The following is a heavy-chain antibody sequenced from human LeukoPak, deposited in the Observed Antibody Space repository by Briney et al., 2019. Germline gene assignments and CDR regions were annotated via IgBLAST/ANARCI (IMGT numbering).Heavy chain of an antibody. CDR1: GGSINDYY. CDR2: IYYSGST. V-gene: IGHV4-59*05. J-gene: IGHJ5*02. CDR3: VGAWYSFGRGGRSINWSAP. Sequence: SETLSLTCTVSGGSINDYYWSWIRQPPGKGLEWIGSIYYSGSTNYNPSLKSRVTIYVDTSKNQFSLKLSSVTAADTAVYYCVGAWYSFGRGGRSINWSAPSGEGT. D-gene: IGHD2-15*01.